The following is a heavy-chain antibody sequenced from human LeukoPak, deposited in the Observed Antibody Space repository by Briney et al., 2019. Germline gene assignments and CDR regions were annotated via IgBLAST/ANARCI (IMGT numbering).Heavy chain of an antibody. D-gene: IGHD2-15*01. CDR1: GYSFNSHY. V-gene: IGHV1-18*01. Sequence: ASVKVSCKTSGYSFNSHYVGWVRQAPGQGLEWMGWISGYNGKTNYAQKLQGRVTMTTDTSTTTAYMELRGLRSDDTAVYYCARVICSGDRCYPPSAVDIWGQGTMVTVSS. J-gene: IGHJ3*02. CDR3: ARVICSGDRCYPPSAVDI. CDR2: ISGYNGKT.